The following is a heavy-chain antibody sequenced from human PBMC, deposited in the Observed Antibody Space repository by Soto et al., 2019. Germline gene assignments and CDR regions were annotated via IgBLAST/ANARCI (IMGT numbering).Heavy chain of an antibody. CDR1: GLTLRSYA. J-gene: IGHJ5*02. Sequence: PGGSLRLSCAGSGLTLRSYAMTWIRQTPEKGLEWVSTITGRSAVPSYADSVNGRFTVSRDNSKNTVYLQMNSLRPDDTAIYYCAKGGPFTGGFDPWGQGTLVTV. CDR2: ITGRSAVP. V-gene: IGHV3-23*01. CDR3: AKGGPFTGGFDP. D-gene: IGHD3-16*01.